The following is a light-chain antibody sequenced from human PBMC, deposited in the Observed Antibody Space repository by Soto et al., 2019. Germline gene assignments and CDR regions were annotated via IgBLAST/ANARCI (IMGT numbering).Light chain of an antibody. Sequence: DIQMTQSPSTLPASVGDRVTITCRASQTISSWLAWYQQKPGKAPKLLIYDASSLASGVPSRFSGSGSGTEFTLTISNLQPDDFATYFCQQYHNYPRTFGQGTKVDIK. CDR2: DAS. J-gene: IGKJ1*01. V-gene: IGKV1-5*01. CDR1: QTISSW. CDR3: QQYHNYPRT.